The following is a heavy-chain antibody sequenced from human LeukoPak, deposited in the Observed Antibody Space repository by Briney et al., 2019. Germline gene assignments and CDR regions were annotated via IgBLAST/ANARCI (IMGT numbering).Heavy chain of an antibody. Sequence: SETLSLTCAVYGGSFSSYYWSWIRQPPGKGLEWIGEINHSGSTNYNPSLKSRVTISVDTSKNQFSLKLSSVTAADTAVYYCARLVLWFGIDYWGQGTLVTVSS. D-gene: IGHD3-10*01. CDR2: INHSGST. CDR1: GGSFSSYY. J-gene: IGHJ4*02. CDR3: ARLVLWFGIDY. V-gene: IGHV4-34*01.